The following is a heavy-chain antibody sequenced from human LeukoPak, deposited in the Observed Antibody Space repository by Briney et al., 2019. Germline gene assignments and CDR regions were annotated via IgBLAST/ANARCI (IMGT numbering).Heavy chain of an antibody. CDR3: AKVRWGSDNALDS. CDR2: ISHDGSNK. D-gene: IGHD3-16*01. CDR1: GFPFSDYG. J-gene: IGHJ4*02. Sequence: GGSLRLSCAASGFPFSDYGMYWVRQAPGKGLEWLAVISHDGSNKHYADSVKGRITISRDNSMNTLYLQMNSLTAEDTAVYYCAKVRWGSDNALDSWGQGTLVTGSS. V-gene: IGHV3-30*18.